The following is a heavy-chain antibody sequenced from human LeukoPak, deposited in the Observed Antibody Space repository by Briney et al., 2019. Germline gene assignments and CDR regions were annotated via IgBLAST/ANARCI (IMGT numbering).Heavy chain of an antibody. CDR1: GFTFSSYA. CDR2: ISGSGGST. J-gene: IGHJ3*02. Sequence: GGSLRLSCAASGFTFSSYAMSWVRQAPGKGLEWVSAISGSGGSTYYADSVKGRFTISRDNSKNTLYLQMNSLRAEDTAVYYCAKAGFLRFFDWWGVFEIWGQGKMVTVSS. D-gene: IGHD3-3*01. V-gene: IGHV3-23*01. CDR3: AKAGFLRFFDWWGVFEI.